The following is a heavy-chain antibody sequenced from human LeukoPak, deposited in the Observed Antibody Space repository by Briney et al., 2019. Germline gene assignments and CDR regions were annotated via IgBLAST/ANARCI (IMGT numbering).Heavy chain of an antibody. CDR3: AKVLRYFDWIKGNDAFDI. Sequence: GGSLRLSCAASGFTFSSYAMSWVRQAPGKGLEWASAISGSGGSTYYADSVKGRFTISRDNSKNTLYLQMNSLRAEDTAVYYCAKVLRYFDWIKGNDAFDIWGQGTMVTVSS. V-gene: IGHV3-23*01. CDR2: ISGSGGST. D-gene: IGHD3-9*01. CDR1: GFTFSSYA. J-gene: IGHJ3*02.